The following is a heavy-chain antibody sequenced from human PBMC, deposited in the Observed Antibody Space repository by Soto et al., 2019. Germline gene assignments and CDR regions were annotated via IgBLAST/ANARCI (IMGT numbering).Heavy chain of an antibody. CDR1: GGSISASTW. CDR2: IFHSGST. V-gene: IGHV4-4*02. J-gene: IGHJ4*02. Sequence: QVQVQESGPRLVQPSGTLSLTCAVSGGSISASTWWTWVRQPPGKGLEWIGEIFHSGSTNYNPSPXGRVTISVDKSKNQFSLQLTSVPAADTAVYYRASRYSGWPEWGQGILVTVSS. CDR3: ASRYSGWPE. D-gene: IGHD5-12*01.